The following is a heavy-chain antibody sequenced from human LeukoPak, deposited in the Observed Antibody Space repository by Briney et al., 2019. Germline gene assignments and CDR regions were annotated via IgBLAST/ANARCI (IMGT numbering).Heavy chain of an antibody. CDR3: ARLAAQDAFDI. CDR1: GFTFSSYS. D-gene: IGHD6-25*01. CDR2: ISSSSSYI. J-gene: IGHJ3*02. Sequence: GGSLRLSCAASGFTFSSYSMNWVRQAPGKGLEWVASISSSSSYIYYADSGKGRFTISRDNAKNSLYLQMNSLRAEDTAVYYCARLAAQDAFDIWGQGTMVTVSS. V-gene: IGHV3-21*01.